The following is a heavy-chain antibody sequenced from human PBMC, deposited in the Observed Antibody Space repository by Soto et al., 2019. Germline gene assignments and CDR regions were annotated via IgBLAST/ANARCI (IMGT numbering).Heavy chain of an antibody. D-gene: IGHD2-15*01. Sequence: GASVKVSCKASGYTFTSYGISWVRQAPGQGLGWMGWISAYNGNTNYAQKLQGRVTMTTDTSTSTAYMELRSLRSDDTAVYYCASQSLYCSGGSCYESAFDYWGQGTLVTVSS. CDR3: ASQSLYCSGGSCYESAFDY. CDR2: ISAYNGNT. J-gene: IGHJ4*02. CDR1: GYTFTSYG. V-gene: IGHV1-18*01.